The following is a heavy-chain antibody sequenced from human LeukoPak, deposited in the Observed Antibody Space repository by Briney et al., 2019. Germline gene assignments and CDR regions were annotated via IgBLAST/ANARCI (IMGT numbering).Heavy chain of an antibody. D-gene: IGHD6-19*01. CDR2: ISGSGGST. Sequence: LPGGSLRLSCVASGFTFSSYVMSWVRQAPGKGLEWVSAISGSGGSTYYADSVKGRFTISRGNSKNTLYLQMNSLRAEDTAVYYCAIPSSGWSFDYWGQGTLVTVSS. CDR1: GFTFSSYV. CDR3: AIPSSGWSFDY. V-gene: IGHV3-23*01. J-gene: IGHJ4*02.